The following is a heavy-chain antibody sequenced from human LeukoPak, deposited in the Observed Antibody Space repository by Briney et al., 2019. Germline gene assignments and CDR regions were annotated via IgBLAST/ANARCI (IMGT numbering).Heavy chain of an antibody. CDR1: GFTFDDYA. CDR2: ISWNSGSI. CDR3: AKDIGSSSWYLGN. Sequence: GGSLRLSCAASGFTFDDYAMHWVRQAPGKGLEWVSGISWNSGSIHYADSVKGRFTISRDNAENSLYLEMKSLRPEDTALYYCAKDIGSSSWYLGNWGQGTLVTVSS. V-gene: IGHV3-9*01. J-gene: IGHJ4*02. D-gene: IGHD6-13*01.